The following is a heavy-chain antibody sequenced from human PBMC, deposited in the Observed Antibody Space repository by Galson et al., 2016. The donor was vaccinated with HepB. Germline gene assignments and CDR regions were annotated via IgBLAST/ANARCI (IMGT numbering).Heavy chain of an antibody. CDR3: VRGLPISTAIV. CDR2: IGTAGDT. Sequence: SLRLSCAGSGFTFSWYDLHWVRQPIGKGLEWVSGIGTAGDTYYLDSVKGRFTISIENAKNSFYLQMDSLRVGDTAVYYCVRGLPISTAIVWGQGTTVTVSS. D-gene: IGHD2-2*02. V-gene: IGHV3-13*04. J-gene: IGHJ6*02. CDR1: GFTFSWYD.